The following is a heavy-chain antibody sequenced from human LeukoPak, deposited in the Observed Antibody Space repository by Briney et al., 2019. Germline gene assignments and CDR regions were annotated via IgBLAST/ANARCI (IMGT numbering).Heavy chain of an antibody. D-gene: IGHD3-22*01. CDR3: ARDTTPYYYYDSSGYYY. CDR2: IIPIFGTA. Sequence: ASVKVSCKASGGTFSSYAISWVRQAPGQGLEWMGGIIPIFGTANYAQKFQGRVTITTDESTSTAYMELSSLRSEDTAVYYCARDTTPYYYYDSSGYYYWGQGTLVTVSS. J-gene: IGHJ4*02. V-gene: IGHV1-69*05. CDR1: GGTFSSYA.